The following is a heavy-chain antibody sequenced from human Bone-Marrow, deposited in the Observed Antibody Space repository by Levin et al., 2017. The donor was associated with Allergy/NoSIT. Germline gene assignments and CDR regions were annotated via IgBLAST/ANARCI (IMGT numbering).Heavy chain of an antibody. V-gene: IGHV4-34*01. Sequence: NPSETLSLTCAVDGGSFTGYFWTWIRQPPGKGLEWIGEINHSGSTKYNPSLTSRVTISVDTSKKEFSLNLSSVTAADTAVFYCARGGRWSLSYYFDYWGQGTRVTVSS. D-gene: IGHD3-3*01. CDR3: ARGGRWSLSYYFDY. CDR2: INHSGST. CDR1: GGSFTGYF. J-gene: IGHJ4*02.